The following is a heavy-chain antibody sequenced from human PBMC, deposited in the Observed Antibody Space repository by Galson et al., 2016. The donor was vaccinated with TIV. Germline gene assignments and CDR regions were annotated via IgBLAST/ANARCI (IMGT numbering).Heavy chain of an antibody. D-gene: IGHD3-22*01. J-gene: IGHJ4*02. CDR2: IYHTGTT. Sequence: ETLSLTCAISGGSISSTNWWSWVRQPPGRGLEWIGEIYHTGTTHYNPSLKSRLTISVDKSTNQFSLRLTSVTAADSAVYYCARAVEFYSDSFGSERYFDHWGQGTLVAVSS. CDR1: GGSISSTNW. CDR3: ARAVEFYSDSFGSERYFDH. V-gene: IGHV4-4*02.